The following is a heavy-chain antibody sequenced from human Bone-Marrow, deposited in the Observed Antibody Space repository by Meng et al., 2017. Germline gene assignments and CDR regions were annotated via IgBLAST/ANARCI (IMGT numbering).Heavy chain of an antibody. D-gene: IGHD3-16*01. CDR3: AKDRRIMTTYAFDI. CDR1: GFTFDDYA. V-gene: IGHV3-9*01. Sequence: SLKISCAASGFTFDDYAMHWVRQAPGKGLEWVSVIYSGGSIGYADSVKGRFTISRDNAKNSLYLQMNSLRAEDTALYYCAKDRRIMTTYAFDIWGQGTMVTVSS. CDR2: IYSGGSI. J-gene: IGHJ3*02.